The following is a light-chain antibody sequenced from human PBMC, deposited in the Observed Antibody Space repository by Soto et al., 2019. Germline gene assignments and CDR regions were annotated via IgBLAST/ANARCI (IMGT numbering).Light chain of an antibody. CDR2: ENN. J-gene: IGLJ2*01. CDR3: QSYDSDFVV. Sequence: NFMLTQPHSVSESPGKTLSISCTRSSGSIANNYVQWCQQRPGSAPTTVIYENNQRLSGVPDRFSGSTDGSSNSASLTISGLQTEDEADYYCQSYDSDFVVFGGGTKLTVL. CDR1: SGSIANNY. V-gene: IGLV6-57*04.